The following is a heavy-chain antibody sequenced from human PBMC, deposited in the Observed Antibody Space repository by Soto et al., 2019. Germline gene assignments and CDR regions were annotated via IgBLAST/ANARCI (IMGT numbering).Heavy chain of an antibody. CDR2: IYHSGST. CDR1: GGSISSSGYS. CDR3: ARDAVGGGYFQH. J-gene: IGHJ1*01. V-gene: IGHV4-30-2*01. Sequence: SETLSLTCAVSGGSISSSGYSWSWIRQPPGKGLEWIGYIYHSGSTYYNPSLKSRVTISVDRSKNQFSLKLSSVTAADTAVYYCARDAVGGGYFQHWGQGTLVTVSS. D-gene: IGHD2-15*01.